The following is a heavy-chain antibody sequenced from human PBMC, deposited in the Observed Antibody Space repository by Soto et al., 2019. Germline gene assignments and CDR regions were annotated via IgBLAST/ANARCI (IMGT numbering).Heavy chain of an antibody. Sequence: SETLSLTCTVSGASISGFCWSWIRKSAGKGLEWIGRIYATGTTDYNPSLKSRVMMSVDASKKQFSLKLRSVTAADTAVYYCVRDGTKTLRDWFDPWGQGISVTVSS. CDR3: VRDGTKTLRDWFDP. D-gene: IGHD1-1*01. J-gene: IGHJ5*02. CDR1: GASISGFC. V-gene: IGHV4-4*07. CDR2: IYATGTT.